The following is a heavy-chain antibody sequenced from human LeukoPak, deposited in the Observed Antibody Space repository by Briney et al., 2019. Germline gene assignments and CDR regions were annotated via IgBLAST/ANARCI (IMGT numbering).Heavy chain of an antibody. CDR2: TNEAGGDK. J-gene: IGHJ3*02. CDR3: ARDWGHGGEWELDAFDI. Sequence: GGSLRLSCAASGFTFSDFWMSWVRQAPGKGLECVASTNEAGGDKLYVDSVKGRFTISRDNSKNSLSLQMNSLRAEDTAVYYCARDWGHGGEWELDAFDIWGQGTMVTVSS. V-gene: IGHV3-7*01. D-gene: IGHD1-26*01. CDR1: GFTFSDFW.